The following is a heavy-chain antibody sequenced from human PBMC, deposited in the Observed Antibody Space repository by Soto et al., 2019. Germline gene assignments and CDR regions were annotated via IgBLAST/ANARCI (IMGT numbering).Heavy chain of an antibody. CDR1: GFTFSSYA. CDR2: ISYDGSNK. Sequence: GGSLSLSCAASGFTFSSYAMHWVRQAPGKGLEWVAVISYDGSNKYYADSVKGRFTISRDNSKNTLYLQMNSLRAEDTAVYYCASGVVGATTIFDAFDIWGQGTMVTVSS. J-gene: IGHJ3*02. D-gene: IGHD1-26*01. CDR3: ASGVVGATTIFDAFDI. V-gene: IGHV3-30-3*01.